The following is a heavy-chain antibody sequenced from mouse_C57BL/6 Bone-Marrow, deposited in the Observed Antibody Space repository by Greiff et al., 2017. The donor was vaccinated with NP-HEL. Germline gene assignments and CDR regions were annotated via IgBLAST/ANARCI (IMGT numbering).Heavy chain of an antibody. J-gene: IGHJ4*01. CDR3: ARRTVVAPYYYAMDY. Sequence: QVQLKESGPGLVQPSQSLSITCTVSGFSLTSYGVHWVRQSPGKGLEWLGVIWSGGSTDYNAAFISRLSISKDNSKRQVFFKMNSLQADDTAINYCARRTVVAPYYYAMDYWGQGTSVTVSS. V-gene: IGHV2-2*01. CDR1: GFSLTSYG. CDR2: IWSGGST. D-gene: IGHD1-1*01.